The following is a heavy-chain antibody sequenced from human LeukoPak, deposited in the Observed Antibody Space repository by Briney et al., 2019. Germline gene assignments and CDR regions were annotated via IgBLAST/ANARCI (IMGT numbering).Heavy chain of an antibody. CDR2: ISAYNGNT. CDR1: GYTFTSYG. CDR3: AADNTVTFS. V-gene: IGHV1-18*01. Sequence: ASVKVSCKASGYTFTSYGISWVRQAPGQGLEWMGWISAYNGNTNYAQKLQGRVTMTTDTSTSTAYMELSSLRFEDTAVYYCAADNTVTFSWGQGTLVTVSS. J-gene: IGHJ4*02. D-gene: IGHD4-17*01.